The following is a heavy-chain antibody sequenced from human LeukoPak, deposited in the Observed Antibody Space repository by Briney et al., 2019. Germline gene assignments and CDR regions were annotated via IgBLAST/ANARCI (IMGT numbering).Heavy chain of an antibody. CDR3: GRRGDAGYGSFDY. V-gene: IGHV5-51*01. CDR2: IYPDDSDT. J-gene: IGHJ4*02. CDR1: GYRFSTSW. Sequence: GESLRISCKGSGYRFSTSWIGWVRQMPGKGLEWMGIIYPDDSDTRYSPSFQGQVTISVDKSISIAYLQWSSLKASDTAMYYCGRRGDAGYGSFDYWGQGTRVTVSS. D-gene: IGHD5-12*01.